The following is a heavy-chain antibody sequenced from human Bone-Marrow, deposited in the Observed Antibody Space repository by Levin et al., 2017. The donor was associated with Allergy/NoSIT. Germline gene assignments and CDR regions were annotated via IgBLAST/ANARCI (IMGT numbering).Heavy chain of an antibody. V-gene: IGHV3-11*01. CDR2: ISSSGSTI. Sequence: GESLKISCAASGFTFSDYYMSWIRQAPGKGLEWVSYISSSGSTIYYADSVKGRFTISRDNAKNSLYLQMNSLRAEDTAVYYCARDVHGSLYGMDVWGQGTTVTVSS. D-gene: IGHD1-14*01. CDR3: ARDVHGSLYGMDV. J-gene: IGHJ6*02. CDR1: GFTFSDYY.